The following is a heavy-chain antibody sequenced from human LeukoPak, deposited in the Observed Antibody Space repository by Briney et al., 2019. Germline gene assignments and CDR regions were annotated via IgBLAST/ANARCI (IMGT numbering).Heavy chain of an antibody. V-gene: IGHV1-2*02. CDR3: ARDNTIFDYWFDP. CDR2: INPNSGGT. CDR1: GYTFTGYY. J-gene: IGHJ5*02. Sequence: ASVKVSCKASGYTFTGYYMHWVRQAPGQGLEWMGWINPNSGGTNYAQKSQGRVTMTRDTSISTAYMELSRLRSDDTAVYYCARDNTIFDYWFDPWGQGTLVTVSS. D-gene: IGHD3-3*01.